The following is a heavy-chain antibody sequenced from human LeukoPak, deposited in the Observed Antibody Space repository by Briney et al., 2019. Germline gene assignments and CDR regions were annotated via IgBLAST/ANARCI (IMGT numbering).Heavy chain of an antibody. V-gene: IGHV1-2*02. CDR2: INPNSGGT. CDR3: ARVGSYCSSTSCYNDY. Sequence: GASVKISCKASGYTFIDYYMHWVRQAPGQGLEWMGWINPNSGGTNYAQKFQGRVSMTRDTSISTAYLELSSLRSDDSAVYYCARVGSYCSSTSCYNDYWGQGTLVTVSS. J-gene: IGHJ4*02. CDR1: GYTFIDYY. D-gene: IGHD2-2*02.